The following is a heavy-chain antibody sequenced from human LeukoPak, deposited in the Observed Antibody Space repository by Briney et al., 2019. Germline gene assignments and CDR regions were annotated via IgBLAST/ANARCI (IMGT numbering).Heavy chain of an antibody. J-gene: IGHJ4*02. CDR3: ASYPRYSSSPPFDY. V-gene: IGHV1-2*02. D-gene: IGHD6-6*01. CDR1: GYTFTGQY. CDR2: INPNTGVT. Sequence: ASVQVSCKASGYTFTGQYMHWLRQAPRQGLEWMGWINPNTGVTNYAQRLQGRVTMTRDTAISTAYMELSRLTSDDTAVYFCASYPRYSSSPPFDYWGQGTLVTVSS.